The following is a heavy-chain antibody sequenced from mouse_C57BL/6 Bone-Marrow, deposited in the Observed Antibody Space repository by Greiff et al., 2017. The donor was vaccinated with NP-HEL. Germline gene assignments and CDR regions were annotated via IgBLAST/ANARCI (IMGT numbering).Heavy chain of an antibody. V-gene: IGHV1-54*01. CDR2: INPGSGGT. J-gene: IGHJ3*01. CDR3: ARWAYYYGSRGGFAY. Sequence: LQQSGAELVRPGTSVKVSCKASGYAFTNYLIEWVKQRPGQGLEWIGVINPGSGGTNYNEKFKGKATLTADKSSSTAYMQLSSLTSEDSAVYFCARWAYYYGSRGGFAYWGQGTLVTVSA. CDR1: GYAFTNYL. D-gene: IGHD1-1*01.